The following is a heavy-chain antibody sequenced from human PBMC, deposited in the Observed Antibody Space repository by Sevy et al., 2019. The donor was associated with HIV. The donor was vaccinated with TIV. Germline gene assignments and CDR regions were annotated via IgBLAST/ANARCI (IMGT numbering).Heavy chain of an antibody. CDR3: AKDRNNYDSSGYPKGMDV. CDR2: TSAYNGNT. V-gene: IGHV1-18*01. J-gene: IGHJ6*02. CDR1: GYTFTRYG. Sequence: ASVKVSCKASGYTFTRYGITWVRQAPGQGLEWMAWTSAYNGNTNYAQKVQGRVTMTTDMSTSTACMELRSLKSDDTAMYYCAKDRNNYDSSGYPKGMDVWGQGTTVTVSS. D-gene: IGHD3-22*01.